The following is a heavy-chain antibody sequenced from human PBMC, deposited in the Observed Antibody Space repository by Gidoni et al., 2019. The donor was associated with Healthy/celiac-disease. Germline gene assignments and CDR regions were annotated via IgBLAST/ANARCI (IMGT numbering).Heavy chain of an antibody. CDR2: IYYSGST. J-gene: IGHJ4*02. D-gene: IGHD1-26*01. CDR3: ARRSVWEGYYFDY. V-gene: IGHV4-39*01. Sequence: RSIYYSGSTYYNPSLKSRVTISVDTSKNQFSLKLSSVTAADTAVYYCARRSVWEGYYFDYWGQGTLVTVSS.